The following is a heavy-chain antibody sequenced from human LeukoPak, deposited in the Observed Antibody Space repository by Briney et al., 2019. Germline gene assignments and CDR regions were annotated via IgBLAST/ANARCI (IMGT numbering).Heavy chain of an antibody. V-gene: IGHV4-59*01. D-gene: IGHD3-10*01. CDR1: GGSISSYY. CDR3: ARDGFGELYDDYYYGMDV. Sequence: SETLSLTCTVPGGSISSYYWSWTRQPPGKGLEWLGYIYDSGRTKYNPSLKSRVTISVDTSKSQFSLKLSSVTAADTAVYCCARDGFGELYDDYYYGMDVWGQGTTVTVSS. CDR2: IYDSGRT. J-gene: IGHJ6*02.